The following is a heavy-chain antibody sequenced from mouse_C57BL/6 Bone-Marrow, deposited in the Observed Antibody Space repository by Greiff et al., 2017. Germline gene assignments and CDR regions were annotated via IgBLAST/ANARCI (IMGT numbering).Heavy chain of an antibody. J-gene: IGHJ4*01. V-gene: IGHV5-4*03. CDR2: ISAGGSYT. CDR1: GFTFSSYA. D-gene: IGHD1-1*01. CDR3: AKGVTTVGGYYAMNY. Sequence: EVKLVESGGGLVKPGGSLKLSCAASGFTFSSYAMSWVRQTPEQRLEWVATISAGGSYTYYPDNVKGRFTLSGDTAHNTPYLQLSYLKSEDTAKYYGAKGVTTVGGYYAMNYWGQGTSVTVSS.